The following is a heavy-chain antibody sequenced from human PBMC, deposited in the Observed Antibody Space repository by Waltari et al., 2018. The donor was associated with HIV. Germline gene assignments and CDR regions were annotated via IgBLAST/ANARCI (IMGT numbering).Heavy chain of an antibody. CDR1: GYTLSDYG. D-gene: IGHD2-21*02. CDR2: ISASNGDT. V-gene: IGHV1-18*01. CDR3: ARTNYGGDSLSFDY. Sequence: QVPLVQSGDEVTKPGASVKVSCQASGYTLSDYGISWVQQAPGQGLEWMGWISASNGDTNYAQKFQGRVTLTTGTSTNTGYMDLRNLGFDDTAVYFCARTNYGGDSLSFDYWGQGTVITVSS. J-gene: IGHJ4*02.